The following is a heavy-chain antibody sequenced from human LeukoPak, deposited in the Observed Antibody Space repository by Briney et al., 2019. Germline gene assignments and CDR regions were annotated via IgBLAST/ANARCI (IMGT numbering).Heavy chain of an antibody. D-gene: IGHD3/OR15-3a*01. J-gene: IGHJ6*02. CDR1: GGSFSGYY. CDR3: ARRPRAVDHYYYYGMDV. V-gene: IGHV4-34*01. CDR2: INHSGST. Sequence: PSETLSLTCAVYGGSFSGYYWSWIRQPPGKGLEWIGEINHSGSTNYNPSLKSRVTISVDTSKNQFSLKLSSVTAADTAVYYCARRPRAVDHYYYYGMDVWGQGTTVTVSS.